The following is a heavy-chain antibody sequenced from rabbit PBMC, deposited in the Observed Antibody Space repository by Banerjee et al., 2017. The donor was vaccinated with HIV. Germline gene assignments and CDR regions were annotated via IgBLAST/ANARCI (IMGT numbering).Heavy chain of an antibody. CDR2: IYTGTGGT. D-gene: IGHD4-2*01. J-gene: IGHJ3*01. CDR3: VREEGGSRGL. V-gene: IGHV1S40*01. Sequence: QSLEESGGDLVKPGASLTLTCTTSGFSFGTYWMCWVRQAPGKGLEWIACIYTGTGGTDYATWAKGRFTISKTSSTTVTLQMTSLTAANTATYFCVREEGGSRGLWGQGTLVTVS. CDR1: GFSFGTYW.